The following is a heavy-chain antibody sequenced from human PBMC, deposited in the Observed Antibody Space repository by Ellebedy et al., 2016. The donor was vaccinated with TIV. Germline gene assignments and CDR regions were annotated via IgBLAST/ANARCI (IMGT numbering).Heavy chain of an antibody. CDR1: GYTLTELS. CDR2: FDPEDGET. Sequence: AASVKVSCKVSGYTLTELSMHWVRQAPGKGLEWMGGFDPEDGETIYAQKFQGRVTMTEDTSTDTAYMELSSLRSEDTAVYYCATVYGELRFYYYGMDVWGQGTTVTVSS. V-gene: IGHV1-24*01. CDR3: ATVYGELRFYYYGMDV. J-gene: IGHJ6*02. D-gene: IGHD1-26*01.